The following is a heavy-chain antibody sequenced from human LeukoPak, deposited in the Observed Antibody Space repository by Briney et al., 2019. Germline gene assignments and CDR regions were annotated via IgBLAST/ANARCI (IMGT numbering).Heavy chain of an antibody. J-gene: IGHJ5*02. CDR3: ALSSMVRGVPNWFDP. CDR2: IYWDDDK. Sequence: ESGPTLVKPTQTLTLTCTFSGFSLSTSGVGVGWIRQPPGKALEWLALIYWDDDKRYSPSLKSRLTITKDTSKNQVVLTMTNMDPVDTATYYCALSSMVRGVPNWFDPLGPGNPGHRLL. CDR1: GFSLSTSGVG. V-gene: IGHV2-5*02. D-gene: IGHD3-10*01.